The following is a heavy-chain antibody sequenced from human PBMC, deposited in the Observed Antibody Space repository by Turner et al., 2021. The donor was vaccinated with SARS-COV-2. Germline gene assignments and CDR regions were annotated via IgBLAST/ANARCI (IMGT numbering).Heavy chain of an antibody. J-gene: IGHJ4*02. CDR1: GFTFSSYS. Sequence: EVQLVKSGGGLVKPGGSLRLSCAASGFTFSSYSMNWVRQAPGKGLEWGSSISSTSNYIFYADSVKGRFTISRDNAKNSLYLQMNSLRVEDTAVYYCARVANGNFDYWGQGALVTVSS. D-gene: IGHD1-26*01. CDR2: ISSTSNYI. CDR3: ARVANGNFDY. V-gene: IGHV3-21*01.